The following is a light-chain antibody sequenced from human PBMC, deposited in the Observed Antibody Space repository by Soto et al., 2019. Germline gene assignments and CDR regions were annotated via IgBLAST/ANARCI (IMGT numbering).Light chain of an antibody. J-gene: IGKJ2*01. Sequence: DIQMTHSPPSLSASVGARVTITCRATQSISNYLNWYQQKPGKAPKLLIYGASSLESGVPSRFSGSGSGTDFTLTIASLQPEAFGTYYCQQSYSTPYTFGQGTKLEIK. V-gene: IGKV1-39*01. CDR1: QSISNY. CDR3: QQSYSTPYT. CDR2: GAS.